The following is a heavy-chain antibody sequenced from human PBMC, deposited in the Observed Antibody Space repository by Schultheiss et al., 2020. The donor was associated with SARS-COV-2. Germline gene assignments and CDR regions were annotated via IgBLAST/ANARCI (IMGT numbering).Heavy chain of an antibody. Sequence: SQTLSLTCAVYGGSFSGYYWSWIRQPPGKGLEWIGSIYYSGSTYYNPSLKSRVTISVDTSKNQFSLKLSSVTAADTAVYYCARLFRYYGSGTSWGQGTLVTVSS. V-gene: IGHV4-34*01. J-gene: IGHJ4*02. CDR1: GGSFSGYY. D-gene: IGHD3-10*01. CDR2: IYYSGST. CDR3: ARLFRYYGSGTS.